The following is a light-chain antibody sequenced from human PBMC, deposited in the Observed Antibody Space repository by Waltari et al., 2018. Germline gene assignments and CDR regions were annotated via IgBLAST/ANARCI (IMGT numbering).Light chain of an antibody. J-gene: IGLJ3*02. CDR1: SGHAPYA. V-gene: IGLV4-69*01. CDR2: VNSDGGH. CDR3: QSYDTSLRVV. Sequence: QLVVTQSPSASASLGASVKLTCTLSSGHAPYAIACHQQQSETRPRFLMRVNSDGGHTKGDGIPDRFSGSSSGAERYLTISSLQSEDEADYYCQSYDTSLRVVFGGGTKLTVL.